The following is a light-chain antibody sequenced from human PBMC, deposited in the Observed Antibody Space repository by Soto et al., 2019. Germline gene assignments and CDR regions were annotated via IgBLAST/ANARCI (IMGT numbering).Light chain of an antibody. CDR1: NIGSKN. CDR2: RDT. Sequence: SYELTQPLSESVALGQTARITCGGNNIGSKNVHWYQQRPGQAPVMVIYRDTYRPSGIPERFSGSNSGNTATLTISRAQAGDEADYYCQVWDSSTVVFGGGTKLTVL. J-gene: IGLJ2*01. V-gene: IGLV3-9*01. CDR3: QVWDSSTVV.